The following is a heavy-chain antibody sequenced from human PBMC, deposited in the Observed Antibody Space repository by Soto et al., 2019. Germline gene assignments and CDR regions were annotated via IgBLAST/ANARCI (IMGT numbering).Heavy chain of an antibody. D-gene: IGHD3-9*01. CDR3: ARGLVVRYFDWSLGY. V-gene: IGHV4-34*01. CDR2: INHSGST. J-gene: IGHJ4*02. CDR1: GGSFSGYY. Sequence: LSLTCAVYGGSFSGYYWSWIRQPPGKGLEWIGEINHSGSTNYNPSLKSRVTISVDTSKNQFSLKLSSVTAADTAVYYCARGLVVRYFDWSLGYWGQGTLVTVSS.